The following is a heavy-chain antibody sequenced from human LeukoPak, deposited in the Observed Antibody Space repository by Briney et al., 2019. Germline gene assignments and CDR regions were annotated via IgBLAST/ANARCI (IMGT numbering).Heavy chain of an antibody. CDR3: ARASDPWLQLT. CDR1: GFTFSNYW. D-gene: IGHD5-24*01. J-gene: IGHJ5*02. V-gene: IGHV3-7*05. Sequence: GGSLRLSCAASGFTFSNYWMIWVRQATGKGLEWVGNIKQDGSEKRYAESVRGRFSISRDNAQTSLYLQMNSLRAEDTAVYYCARASDPWLQLTWGQGTLVTVSS. CDR2: IKQDGSEK.